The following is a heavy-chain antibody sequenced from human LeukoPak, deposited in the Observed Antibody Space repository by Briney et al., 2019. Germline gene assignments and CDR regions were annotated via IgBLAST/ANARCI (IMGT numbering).Heavy chain of an antibody. J-gene: IGHJ4*02. CDR2: ISYDGSNK. V-gene: IGHV3-30*18. Sequence: GRSLRLSCAASGFTFSSYGMHWVRRAPGKGLEWVAVISYDGSNKYYADSVKGRFTISRDNSKNTLYLQMNSLRAEDTAVYYCAKDSIAVAGTYFDYWGQGTLVTVSS. CDR1: GFTFSSYG. D-gene: IGHD6-19*01. CDR3: AKDSIAVAGTYFDY.